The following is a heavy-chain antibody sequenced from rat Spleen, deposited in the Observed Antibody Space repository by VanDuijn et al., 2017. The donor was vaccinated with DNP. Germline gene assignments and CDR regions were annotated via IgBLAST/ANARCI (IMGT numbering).Heavy chain of an antibody. D-gene: IGHD1-1*01. CDR2: ISTSDSRT. V-gene: IGHV5-25*01. J-gene: IGHJ2*01. Sequence: EVQLVESGGGSVQPGRSLKLSCAASGLTFSNYYMAWVRQAPKKGLEWVATISTSDSRTYYPDSVKGRFTISRDNAKSNLYLQMNSLKSEDTATYYCASTVVTLFDYWGQGVMVTVSS. CDR3: ASTVVTLFDY. CDR1: GLTFSNYY.